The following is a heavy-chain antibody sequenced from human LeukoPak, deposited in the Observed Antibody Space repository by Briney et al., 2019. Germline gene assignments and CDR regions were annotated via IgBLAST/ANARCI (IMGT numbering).Heavy chain of an antibody. CDR1: GGSISSYY. CDR2: IYYSGST. D-gene: IGHD1-14*01. Sequence: PSETLSLTCTVSGGSISSYYWSWIRQPPGKGLEWIGYIYYSGSTNYNPSLKSRVTISVDTSKNQFSLKLSSVTAADTAVYYCARDSPQYGQPLPGSYYYYYGMDVWGQGTTVTVSS. CDR3: ARDSPQYGQPLPGSYYYYYGMDV. J-gene: IGHJ6*02. V-gene: IGHV4-59*01.